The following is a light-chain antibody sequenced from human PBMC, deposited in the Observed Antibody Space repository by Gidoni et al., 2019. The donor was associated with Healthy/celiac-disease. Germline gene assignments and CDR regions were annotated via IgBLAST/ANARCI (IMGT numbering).Light chain of an antibody. Sequence: DNQMTKCPSTLSASVGDRVTITCRASQSISSWLAWYQQKPGNAPKLLIYKASSLESGVPSRFSGSGSGTEFTLPISSLHPDDFATYYCQQYHRYPALTFGGGTKVEIK. CDR1: QSISSW. V-gene: IGKV1-5*03. CDR2: KAS. J-gene: IGKJ4*01. CDR3: QQYHRYPALT.